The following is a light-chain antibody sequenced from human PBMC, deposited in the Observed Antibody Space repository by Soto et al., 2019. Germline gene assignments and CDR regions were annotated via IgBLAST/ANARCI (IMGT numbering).Light chain of an antibody. V-gene: IGLV1-51*01. CDR1: ASNIGNNS. J-gene: IGLJ1*01. CDR3: GTWDTSLPACV. Sequence: QSVLTQLPSVSAAPGQRVTISCSGSASNIGNNSVSWYQQLPEAAPKLLIYDDNNRPSGIPDRFSGSKSGTSATLGITGLQTGDEAHYYCGTWDTSLPACVFGPGTKVTVL. CDR2: DDN.